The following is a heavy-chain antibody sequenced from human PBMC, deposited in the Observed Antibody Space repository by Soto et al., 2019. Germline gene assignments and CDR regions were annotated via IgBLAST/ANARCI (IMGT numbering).Heavy chain of an antibody. V-gene: IGHV4-30-2*01. J-gene: IGHJ5*02. CDR2: IYHSGST. Sequence: HLQLQESGSGLVKPSQTLSLTCAVSGGSISSGGYSWSWIRQPPGKGLEWIGYIYHSGSTYYNPSLKSRVTISVDRSKNQFSLKLSSVTAADTAVYYRARVPDRWGQGTLVTVSS. D-gene: IGHD2-2*01. CDR3: ARVPDR. CDR1: GGSISSGGYS.